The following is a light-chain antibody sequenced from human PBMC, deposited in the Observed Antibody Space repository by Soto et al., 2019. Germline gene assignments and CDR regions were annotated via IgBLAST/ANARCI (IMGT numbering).Light chain of an antibody. CDR2: NTY. Sequence: QSVLTRPPSASGTPGQRVTISCSGSSSNIGSHTVNWYQQLPGTAPRLLIYNTYYRPSGVPDRFSGSKSGTSASLAISGLQSEDEADYYCAAWDDSLNGVVFGGGTKVTVL. J-gene: IGLJ2*01. CDR3: AAWDDSLNGVV. V-gene: IGLV1-44*01. CDR1: SSNIGSHT.